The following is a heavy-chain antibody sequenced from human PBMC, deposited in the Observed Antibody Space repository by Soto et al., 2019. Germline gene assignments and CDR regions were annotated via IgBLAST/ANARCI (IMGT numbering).Heavy chain of an antibody. CDR3: ARDPPLSMIVVVGVDDF. D-gene: IGHD3-22*01. J-gene: IGHJ4*02. V-gene: IGHV3-21*06. Sequence: GGPLRLSWRVLGFTLTTENMSCVGQAAGKRLEWVSSISSRSTFINYADAGKGRFTISRDNDKGLVYLQMNSLRAEDTAVYYCARDPPLSMIVVVGVDDFWGQGTLVTASS. CDR1: GFTLTTEN. CDR2: ISSRSTFI.